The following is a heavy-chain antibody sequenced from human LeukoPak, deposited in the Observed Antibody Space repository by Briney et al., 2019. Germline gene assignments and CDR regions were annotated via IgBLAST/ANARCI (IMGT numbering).Heavy chain of an antibody. V-gene: IGHV1-18*01. Sequence: ASVKVSCKASGYTFTNYGISWVRQVPGQGLEWMGWISAYNGHTKYAQKVQGRVTMTTDTSTSTAYMELRSLRSDDTAVYYCARGFPPRRNYDSSGYYSYYFDYWGQGTLVTVSS. J-gene: IGHJ4*02. CDR2: ISAYNGHT. CDR3: ARGFPPRRNYDSSGYYSYYFDY. D-gene: IGHD3-22*01. CDR1: GYTFTNYG.